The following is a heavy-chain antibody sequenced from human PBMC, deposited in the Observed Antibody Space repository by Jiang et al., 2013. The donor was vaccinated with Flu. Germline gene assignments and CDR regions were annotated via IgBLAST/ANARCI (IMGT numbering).Heavy chain of an antibody. CDR1: GGSISSSSYY. J-gene: IGHJ4*02. CDR3: ARRPYGNYAIDS. D-gene: IGHD4-11*01. Sequence: LLKPSETLSLTCTVSGGSISSSSYYWGWIRQPPGKGLEWIGSVYYRGNTYYNPSLKSRVTISVDTSKNQFSLRLTSVTAADTAVYYCARRPYGNYAIDSWGQ. CDR2: VYYRGNT. V-gene: IGHV4-39*07.